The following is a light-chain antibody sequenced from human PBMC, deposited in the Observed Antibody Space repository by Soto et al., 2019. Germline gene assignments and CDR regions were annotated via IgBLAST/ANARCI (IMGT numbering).Light chain of an antibody. CDR3: QQYVSDPLT. V-gene: IGKV1-8*01. CDR2: TAS. CDR1: QGIRSH. J-gene: IGKJ4*01. Sequence: AIRMTQSPSSFSASTGDRVTITCRASQGIRSHLAWYQVKPGKAPRLLIYTASYLESGVPSRFSGSGSKTDFSLTISSLQSEDFAVYYCQQYVSDPLTFGGGTKVEIQ.